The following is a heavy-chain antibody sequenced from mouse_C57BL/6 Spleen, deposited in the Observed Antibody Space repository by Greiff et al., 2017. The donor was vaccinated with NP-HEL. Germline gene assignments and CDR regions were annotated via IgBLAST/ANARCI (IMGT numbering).Heavy chain of an antibody. D-gene: IGHD1-1*01. J-gene: IGHJ2*01. CDR2: IDPSDSYT. Sequence: VQVVESGAELVMPGASVKLSCKASGYTFTSYWMHWVKQRPGQGLEWIGEIDPSDSYTNYNQKFKGKSTLTVDKSSSTAYMQLSSLTSEDSAVYYCARYPLYGSSPYYFDYWGQGTTLTVSS. V-gene: IGHV1-69*01. CDR3: ARYPLYGSSPYYFDY. CDR1: GYTFTSYW.